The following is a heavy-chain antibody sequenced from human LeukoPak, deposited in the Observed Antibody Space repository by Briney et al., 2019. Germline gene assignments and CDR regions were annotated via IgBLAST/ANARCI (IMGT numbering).Heavy chain of an antibody. J-gene: IGHJ6*03. V-gene: IGHV3-74*01. Sequence: GGSLRLSCAASGFTFSSYWMHWVRQAPGKGLVWVSRINSDGSSTSYADSVKGRFTISRDSAKNTLYLQMNSLRAEDTAVYYCARARIQLWPYYYMDVWGKGTTVTVSS. CDR1: GFTFSSYW. CDR3: ARARIQLWPYYYMDV. D-gene: IGHD5-18*01. CDR2: INSDGSST.